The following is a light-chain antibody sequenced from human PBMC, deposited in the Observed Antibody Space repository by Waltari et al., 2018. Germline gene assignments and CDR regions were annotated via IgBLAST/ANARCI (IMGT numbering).Light chain of an antibody. CDR1: QTIGSS. CDR2: YAS. Sequence: EIMLTQSPDFQSVTPKEKVTITCRASQTIGSSLHWYQQQPDQSPKLLIKYASQSFSGVSSRFNGSGSGRDFTLTINALEGEDVATYYCQQSATLPYTFGQGTKLEMK. CDR3: QQSATLPYT. J-gene: IGKJ2*01. V-gene: IGKV6-21*01.